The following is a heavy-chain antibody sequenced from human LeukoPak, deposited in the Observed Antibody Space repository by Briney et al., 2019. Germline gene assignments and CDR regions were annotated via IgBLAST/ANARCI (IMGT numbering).Heavy chain of an antibody. CDR3: ARVLAAGTGYFDY. D-gene: IGHD6-13*01. Sequence: GGSLRLSCAASGFTFSSYCRHWVRQAPGKGLVWVSRIDSDGSSTNYADSVKARFTSSTDNAKNTLYLQINSLRAEDTAIYYCARVLAAGTGYFDYWGQGTLVTVSS. CDR1: GFTFSSYC. CDR2: IDSDGSST. V-gene: IGHV3-74*01. J-gene: IGHJ4*02.